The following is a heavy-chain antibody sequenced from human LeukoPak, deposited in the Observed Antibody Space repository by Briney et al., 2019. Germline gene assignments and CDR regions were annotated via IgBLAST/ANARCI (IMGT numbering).Heavy chain of an antibody. D-gene: IGHD2-2*01. CDR1: GGSISSYY. J-gene: IGHJ3*02. Sequence: SETLSLTCTVSGGSISSYYWSWIRQPAGKGLEWIGRIYTSGSTNYNPSLKNRVTMSVDTSKNQFSLKLSSVTAADTAVYYCARDSSSTSWSDAFDIWGQGTMVTVSS. V-gene: IGHV4-4*07. CDR3: ARDSSSTSWSDAFDI. CDR2: IYTSGST.